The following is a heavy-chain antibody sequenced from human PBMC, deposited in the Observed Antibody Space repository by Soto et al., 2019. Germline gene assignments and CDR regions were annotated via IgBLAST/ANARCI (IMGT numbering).Heavy chain of an antibody. CDR1: GFTFSDYY. CDR3: ARGQSIAARPDY. CDR2: ISSSSSYT. Sequence: QVQLVESGGGLVKPGGSLRLSCAASGFTFSDYYMSWIRQAPGKGLKWVSYISSSSSYTNYADSVKGRFTISRDNAKNSLYLQMNSLRAEDTAVYYCARGQSIAARPDYWGQGTLVTVSS. V-gene: IGHV3-11*06. D-gene: IGHD6-6*01. J-gene: IGHJ4*02.